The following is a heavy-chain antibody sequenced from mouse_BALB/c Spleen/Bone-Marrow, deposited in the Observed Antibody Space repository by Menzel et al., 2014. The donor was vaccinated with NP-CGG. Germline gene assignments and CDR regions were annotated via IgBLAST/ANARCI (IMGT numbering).Heavy chain of an antibody. D-gene: IGHD2-1*01. J-gene: IGHJ4*01. CDR2: IDTANGNT. CDR3: ARYGNGPMDY. Sequence: VQLQQSGAELVKPGASVKLSCTASGFNIKDTCTHWVKQRPEQGLEWIGRIDTANGNTKYDPKFQGKATITADTSSNTAYLQLSSLTSEDTAVYYCARYGNGPMDYWGQGTSVTVSS. CDR1: GFNIKDTC. V-gene: IGHV14-3*02.